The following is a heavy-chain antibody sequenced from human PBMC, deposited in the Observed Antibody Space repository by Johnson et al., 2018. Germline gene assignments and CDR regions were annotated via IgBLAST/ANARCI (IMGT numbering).Heavy chain of an antibody. Sequence: VQLVQSGGGLVQPGGSLRLSCAASGFTFSSYAMSWVRQAPGKGLEWVSAISGSGGSTYYADSVKGRFTISRDNSKNTLYLQMNSRGAEDTAVCDCAKDGRSGSSNFQNWGQGTLVTVSS. CDR3: AKDGRSGSSNFQN. J-gene: IGHJ1*01. CDR1: GFTFSSYA. D-gene: IGHD3-10*01. V-gene: IGHV3-23*04. CDR2: ISGSGGST.